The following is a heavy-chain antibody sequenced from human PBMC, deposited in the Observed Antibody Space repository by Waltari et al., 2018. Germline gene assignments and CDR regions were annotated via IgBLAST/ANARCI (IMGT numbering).Heavy chain of an antibody. Sequence: QVQLQASGPGLVKPLETLSLTCPVAGGPIRSYYWRWIRQPAGKGLEWIGHIFTSGITKYNPSLKSRVTMSVDTSKNQFSLKLTSVTAADTAVYYCARESGDYSPFDNWGQGTLVTVSS. D-gene: IGHD4-17*01. J-gene: IGHJ4*02. V-gene: IGHV4-4*07. CDR2: IFTSGIT. CDR3: ARESGDYSPFDN. CDR1: GGPIRSYY.